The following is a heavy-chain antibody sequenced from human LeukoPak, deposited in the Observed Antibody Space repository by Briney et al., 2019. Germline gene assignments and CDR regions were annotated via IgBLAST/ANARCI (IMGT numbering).Heavy chain of an antibody. J-gene: IGHJ4*02. V-gene: IGHV3-7*01. D-gene: IGHD5-18*01. CDR2: IKQDGSEE. CDR3: ARWAGVTDY. Sequence: GGFLRLSCAASGFTITNYWMSWVRQAPGKGPEWVANIKQDGSEEYYADSVKGRFTISRDNGKNSLNLQMNSLRAEDTAVYYCARWAGVTDYWGQGTLVTVSS. CDR1: GFTITNYW.